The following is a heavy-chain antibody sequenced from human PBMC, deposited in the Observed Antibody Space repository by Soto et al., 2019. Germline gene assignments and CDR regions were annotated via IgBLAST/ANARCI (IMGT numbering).Heavy chain of an antibody. D-gene: IGHD3-3*01. Sequence: GASVKVSCKASGYTFTSYGISWMRQAPGQGLEWMGWISAYNGNTNYAQKLQGRVTMTTDTSTSTAYMELRSLRSDDTAVYYCARDSMGYDFWSGYYGVTDKTDFDYWGQGTLVTVSS. J-gene: IGHJ4*02. CDR2: ISAYNGNT. CDR3: ARDSMGYDFWSGYYGVTDKTDFDY. V-gene: IGHV1-18*01. CDR1: GYTFTSYG.